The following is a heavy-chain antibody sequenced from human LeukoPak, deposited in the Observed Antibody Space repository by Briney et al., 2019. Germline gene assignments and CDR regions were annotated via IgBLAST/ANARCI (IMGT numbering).Heavy chain of an antibody. V-gene: IGHV1-18*01. CDR3: ARGLYSGSWYFDY. CDR1: GYSFNSYG. J-gene: IGHJ4*02. D-gene: IGHD6-13*01. CDR2: ISAYDGDT. Sequence: ASVKVSCKASGYSFNSYGLRWVRQAPGQGLEWMGWISAYDGDTQYAQSLQGRVTMTTDTSTTTAYMELTGVRSDDTAVYYCARGLYSGSWYFDYWGQGTLVTVSS.